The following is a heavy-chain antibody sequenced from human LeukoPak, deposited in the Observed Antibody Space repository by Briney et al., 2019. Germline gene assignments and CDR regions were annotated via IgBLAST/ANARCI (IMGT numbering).Heavy chain of an antibody. CDR1: GFTFSSYG. CDR3: ARSGITMIVVVS. Sequence: GGSLRLSCAASGFTFSSYGMHWVRQAPGKGLEWVAVISYDGSNKYYADSVKGRFTISRDNSKNTLYLQMNSLRAEDTAVYYCARSGITMIVVVSWGQGTLVTVSS. CDR2: ISYDGSNK. V-gene: IGHV3-30*03. D-gene: IGHD3-22*01. J-gene: IGHJ4*02.